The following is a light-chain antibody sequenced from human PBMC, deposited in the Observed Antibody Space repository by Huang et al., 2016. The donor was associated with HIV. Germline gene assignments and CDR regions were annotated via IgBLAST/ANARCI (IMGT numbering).Light chain of an antibody. CDR3: QQYSTSPT. CDR2: GAS. CDR1: QSMSSSY. J-gene: IGKJ2*01. Sequence: EIVLTQSPGTLSLSPGERASLSCRTSQSMSSSYLAWYQQRPGQAPRLLIYGASSRATGIPDRCSGCGSGTHFTLTISRLEPEDFAVYFCQQYSTSPTFGLGTKLEIK. V-gene: IGKV3-20*01.